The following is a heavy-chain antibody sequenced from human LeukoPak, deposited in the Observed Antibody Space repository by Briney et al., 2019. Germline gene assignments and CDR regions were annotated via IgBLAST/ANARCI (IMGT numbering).Heavy chain of an antibody. V-gene: IGHV4-34*01. D-gene: IGHD5-18*01. CDR2: INHSGST. Sequence: SETLSLTCAVYGGSFSGYYWSWIRQPPGKGLEWIGEINHSGSTNYNPSLKSRVTISVDTSKNQFSLKLSSVTAADTAVYYCARGMTAIYYYYYMDVWGKGTTVTVSS. CDR3: ARGMTAIYYYYYMDV. CDR1: GGSFSGYY. J-gene: IGHJ6*03.